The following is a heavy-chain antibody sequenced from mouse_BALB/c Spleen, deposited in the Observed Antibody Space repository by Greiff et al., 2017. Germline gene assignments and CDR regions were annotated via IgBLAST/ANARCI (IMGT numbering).Heavy chain of an antibody. CDR3: ADGKLYAMDY. V-gene: IGHV5-17*02. J-gene: IGHJ4*01. D-gene: IGHD2-1*01. Sequence: EVQRVESGGGLVQPGGSRKLSCAASGFTFSSFGMHWVRQAPESGLEWVAYISSGSSTIYYADTVKGRFTISRDNPKNTLFLQMTSLRSEDTAMFYCADGKLYAMDYWGQGTSVTVSS. CDR2: ISSGSSTI. CDR1: GFTFSSFG.